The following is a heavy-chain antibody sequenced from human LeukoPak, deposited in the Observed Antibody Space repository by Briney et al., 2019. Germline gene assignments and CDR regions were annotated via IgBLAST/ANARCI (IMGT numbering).Heavy chain of an antibody. CDR3: ARGVVVVAATKYPYYYYYMDV. CDR1: GGSFSGYY. J-gene: IGHJ6*03. CDR2: INHSGST. V-gene: IGHV4-34*01. D-gene: IGHD2-15*01. Sequence: SETLSLTCAVYGGSFSGYYWSWIRQPPGKGLEWIGEINHSGSTNYNPSLKSRVTISVDTSKNQFSLKLSSVTAADTAVYYCARGVVVVAATKYPYYYYYMDVWGKGTTVTVSS.